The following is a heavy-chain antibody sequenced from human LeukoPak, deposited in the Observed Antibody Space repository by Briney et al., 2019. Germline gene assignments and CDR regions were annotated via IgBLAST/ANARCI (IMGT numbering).Heavy chain of an antibody. CDR2: IYPGDSDT. D-gene: IGHD5-18*01. CDR3: ARLGIPLWKNPRGLFDY. V-gene: IGHV5-51*01. J-gene: IGHJ4*02. CDR1: GYSFTSYW. Sequence: GESLKISCKGSGYSFTSYWIGWVRQMPGKGLEWMGIIYPGDSDTRYSPSFQGQVTTSADKSISTAYLQWSSLKASDTAMYYCARLGIPLWKNPRGLFDYWGQGTLVTVSS.